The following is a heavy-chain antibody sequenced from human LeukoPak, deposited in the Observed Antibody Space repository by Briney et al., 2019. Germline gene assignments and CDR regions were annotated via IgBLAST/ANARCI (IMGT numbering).Heavy chain of an antibody. CDR3: AKEGDGSGSYYNPNWFDP. V-gene: IGHV3-23*01. Sequence: GGSLRLSCAASGFPFSSYAMCWVRLDPGLGLEVVSAIRGIGGSTYYPGSLTGRFTITRYNSKNTLYLQMTSLRAEDTAVYYCAKEGDGSGSYYNPNWFDPWGQGTLVTVSS. J-gene: IGHJ5*02. D-gene: IGHD3-10*01. CDR2: IRGIGGST. CDR1: GFPFSSYA.